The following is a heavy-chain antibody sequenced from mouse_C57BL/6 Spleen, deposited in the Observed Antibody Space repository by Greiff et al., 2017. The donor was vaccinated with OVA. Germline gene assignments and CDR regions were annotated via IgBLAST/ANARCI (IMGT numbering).Heavy chain of an antibody. D-gene: IGHD2-3*01. Sequence: EVHLVESGGGLVQPGGSMKLSCVASGFTFSNYWMNWVRQSPEKGLEWVAQIRLKSDNYATHYAESVKGRFTISRDDSKSSVYLQMNNLRAEDTGIYYCTHDGYWFAYWGQGTLVTVSA. CDR1: GFTFSNYW. CDR3: THDGYWFAY. J-gene: IGHJ3*01. CDR2: IRLKSDNYAT. V-gene: IGHV6-3*01.